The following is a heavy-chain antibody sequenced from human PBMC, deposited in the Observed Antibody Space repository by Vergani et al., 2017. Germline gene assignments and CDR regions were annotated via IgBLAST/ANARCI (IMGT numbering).Heavy chain of an antibody. J-gene: IGHJ4*02. D-gene: IGHD1-26*01. CDR2: IDPSDSYT. CDR1: GYSFTSYW. CDR3: ARDASGSYYASYFDY. V-gene: IGHV5-10-1*01. Sequence: EVQLVQSGAEVKKPGESLRISCKGSGYSFTSYWISWVRQMPGKGLEWMGRIDPSDSYTNYSPSFQGHVTISADKSISTAYLQWSSLKASDTAMYYCARDASGSYYASYFDYWGQGTLVTVSS.